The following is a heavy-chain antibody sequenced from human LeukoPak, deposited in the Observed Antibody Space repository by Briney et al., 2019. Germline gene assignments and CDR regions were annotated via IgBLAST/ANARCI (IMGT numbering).Heavy chain of an antibody. Sequence: GSLRLSCAASGFTFSSYSMNWVRQAPGKGLEWVSSIYNSSSYIYYADSVKGRFTISRDNAKNSLYLQMNSLRAEDTAVYYCAKDHGYYYDSSGYYGLFDYWGQGTLVTVSS. D-gene: IGHD3-22*01. J-gene: IGHJ4*02. CDR3: AKDHGYYYDSSGYYGLFDY. CDR1: GFTFSSYS. V-gene: IGHV3-21*04. CDR2: IYNSSSYI.